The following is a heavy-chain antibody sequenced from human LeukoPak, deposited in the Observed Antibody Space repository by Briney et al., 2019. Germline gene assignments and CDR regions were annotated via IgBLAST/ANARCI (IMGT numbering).Heavy chain of an antibody. CDR2: ISSSSSTI. J-gene: IGHJ4*02. CDR3: ARDRSEDRFDY. CDR1: GFTFSDHG. V-gene: IGHV3-48*03. Sequence: GGSLRLSCAASGFTFSDHGMQWVRQAPGRGVEWVSFISSSSSTISYADSVKGRFTISRDNAKNSLYLQMNSLRGEDTALYYCARDRSEDRFDYWGQGTLVTVSS. D-gene: IGHD1-26*01.